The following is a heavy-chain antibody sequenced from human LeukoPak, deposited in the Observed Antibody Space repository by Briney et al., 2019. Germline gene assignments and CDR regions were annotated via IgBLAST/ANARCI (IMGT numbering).Heavy chain of an antibody. CDR1: GYSISSGYY. D-gene: IGHD5-12*01. CDR2: IYHSGST. J-gene: IGHJ2*01. V-gene: IGHV4-38-2*02. CDR3: ARDGYGGYNGFGYLDL. Sequence: SETLSLTCTVSGYSISSGYYWGWIRQPPGKGLEWIGSIYHSGSTYYNPSLKSRVTISVDTSKNQFSLKLRSVTDADTAVYYCARDGYGGYNGFGYLDLWGRGTLVTVSS.